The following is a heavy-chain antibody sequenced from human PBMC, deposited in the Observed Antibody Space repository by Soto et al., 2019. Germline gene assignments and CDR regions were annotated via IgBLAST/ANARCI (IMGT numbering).Heavy chain of an antibody. D-gene: IGHD6-13*01. CDR2: IFSNDEK. V-gene: IGHV2-26*01. Sequence: QVTVKESGPVMVKPTETLTLTFTFSGFSLSNACLGVSWLRQPPGKALEWLAHIFSNDEKSYSTSLKSRLTISKDTSKSQVVLTMTNMDPVDTATYYCASTYTTSWYWFDPWGQGTLVTVSS. J-gene: IGHJ5*02. CDR1: GFSLSNACLG. CDR3: ASTYTTSWYWFDP.